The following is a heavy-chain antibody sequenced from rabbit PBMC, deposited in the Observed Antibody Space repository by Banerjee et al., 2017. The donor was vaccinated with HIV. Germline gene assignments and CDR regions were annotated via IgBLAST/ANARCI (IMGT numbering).Heavy chain of an antibody. Sequence: EESGGDLVKPGASLTLTCTASGFSFSSYYYMYWVRQAPGKGPEWIACIDNGDGSTYYANWVNGRFTISRSTSLNTVTLQMTSLTAADTATYFCARDGGSSVYTQYYFNLWGPGTLV. CDR1: GFSFSSYY. CDR2: IDNGDGST. D-gene: IGHD8-1*01. V-gene: IGHV1S47*01. CDR3: ARDGGSSVYTQYYFNL. J-gene: IGHJ4*01.